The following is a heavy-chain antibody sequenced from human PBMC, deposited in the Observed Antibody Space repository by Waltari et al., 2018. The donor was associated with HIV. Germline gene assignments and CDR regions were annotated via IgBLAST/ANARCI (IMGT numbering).Heavy chain of an antibody. Sequence: EVQLVESGGGLVHPGGSLRLSCAASGFNFGAYYMNWVRQSPGKGLEWVANVKHDETEWSDVDSVKGRFTISRDNARNSLYLQMDNLTPDDTAVYYCARGDNWTCDYWGQGTLVTVSS. J-gene: IGHJ4*02. CDR3: ARGDNWTCDY. V-gene: IGHV3-7*01. CDR1: GFNFGAYY. D-gene: IGHD1-20*01. CDR2: VKHDETEW.